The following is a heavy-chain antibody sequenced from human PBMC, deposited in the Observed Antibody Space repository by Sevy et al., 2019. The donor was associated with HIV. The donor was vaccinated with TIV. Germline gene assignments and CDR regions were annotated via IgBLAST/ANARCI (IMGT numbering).Heavy chain of an antibody. J-gene: IGHJ6*03. V-gene: IGHV3-23*01. Sequence: GGSLRLSCAVSGFSFDSYGMTWVRQAPGKGLEWVSAISGSGTRTYYADSVKGRFINSRDNSKNTLELQMNSLRAEDTAIYYCAKGGGGHYDPDEIAYYFYYYNMDVWGKGTTVTVSS. CDR3: AKGGGGHYDPDEIAYYFYYYNMDV. CDR2: ISGSGTRT. CDR1: GFSFDSYG. D-gene: IGHD3-22*01.